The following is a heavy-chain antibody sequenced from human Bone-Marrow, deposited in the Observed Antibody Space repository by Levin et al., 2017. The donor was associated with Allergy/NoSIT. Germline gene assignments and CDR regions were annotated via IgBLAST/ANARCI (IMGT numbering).Heavy chain of an antibody. CDR2: INGDGSST. CDR3: VRDAISGGWFDS. V-gene: IGHV3-74*01. Sequence: GGSLRLSCAASGFTFRNNWMRWVRQAPGKGLVWVSGINGDGSSTTYADSVKGRFTISRDNAKNTMFLQMNSLRAEDTAVYYCVRDAISGGWFDSWGQGTLVTVSS. J-gene: IGHJ5*01. D-gene: IGHD5-12*01. CDR1: GFTFRNNW.